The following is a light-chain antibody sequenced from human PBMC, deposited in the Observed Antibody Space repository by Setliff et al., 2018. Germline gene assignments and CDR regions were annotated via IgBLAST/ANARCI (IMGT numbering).Light chain of an antibody. CDR3: CSYAGSYTSLYV. V-gene: IGLV2-11*01. Sequence: QSALTQPRSVSGSPGQSVTISCTGTSSDVGGYNYVSWYQQHPGKAPKLMIYGVSKRPSGVPDRFPGSKSGNTASLTISGLQAEDEADYYCCSYAGSYTSLYVFGTGTKVTVL. CDR2: GVS. CDR1: SSDVGGYNY. J-gene: IGLJ1*01.